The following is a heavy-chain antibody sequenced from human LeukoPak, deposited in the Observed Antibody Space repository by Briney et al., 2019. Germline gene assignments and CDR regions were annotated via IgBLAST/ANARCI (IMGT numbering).Heavy chain of an antibody. Sequence: TGGSLRLSCAASGFTFSNAWMNWVRQAPGKGLEWVGRIKSKTDGGTTDYAAPVKGRFTISRDDSKNTLYLQMNSLKTEDTAVYYCTTDSGYGRYYFDYWGQGTLVTVSS. D-gene: IGHD5-12*01. CDR3: TTDSGYGRYYFDY. V-gene: IGHV3-15*07. J-gene: IGHJ4*02. CDR1: GFTFSNAW. CDR2: IKSKTDGGTT.